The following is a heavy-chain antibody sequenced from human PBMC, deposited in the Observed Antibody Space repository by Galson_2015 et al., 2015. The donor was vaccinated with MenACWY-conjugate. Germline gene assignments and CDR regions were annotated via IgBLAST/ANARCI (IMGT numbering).Heavy chain of an antibody. V-gene: IGHV3-7*01. Sequence: SLRLSCAASGSTLSSYAMSWVRQAPAKGLDWVANIKQDGSGKYYVDSVKGRFIISRDNAQNSLFLQMDSLRAEDTAVYYCARAKEQWLSKTFDLWGQGTMVTVSS. J-gene: IGHJ3*01. CDR1: GSTLSSYA. CDR2: IKQDGSGK. D-gene: IGHD6-19*01. CDR3: ARAKEQWLSKTFDL.